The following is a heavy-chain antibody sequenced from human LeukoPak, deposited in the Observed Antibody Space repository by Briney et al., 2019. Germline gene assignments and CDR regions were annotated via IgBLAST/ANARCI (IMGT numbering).Heavy chain of an antibody. J-gene: IGHJ4*02. CDR1: GFTVSSNY. CDR3: AKVPLNSQWLVQGWAYYFDY. CDR2: ISDSGDNT. D-gene: IGHD6-19*01. Sequence: PGGSLRLSCAASGFTVSSNYMSWVRQAPGKGLEWVSTISDSGDNTYYADSVKGRFTISRDNSKSTLYLQMNSLRAEDTAIYYCAKVPLNSQWLVQGWAYYFDYWGQGTLVTVSS. V-gene: IGHV3-23*01.